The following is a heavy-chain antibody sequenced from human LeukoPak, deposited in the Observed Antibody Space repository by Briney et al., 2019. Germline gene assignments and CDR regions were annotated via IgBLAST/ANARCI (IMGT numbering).Heavy chain of an antibody. D-gene: IGHD3-16*02. Sequence: SETLSLTCAVYGGSFSGYYWSWIRQPPGKGLEWIGEINHSGSTNYNPSLKSRVTISVDTSKNQFSLKLSSVTAADTAVYCCARVNADYVWGSYRYTGYFDYWGQGTLVTVSS. CDR2: INHSGST. CDR3: ARVNADYVWGSYRYTGYFDY. V-gene: IGHV4-34*01. CDR1: GGSFSGYY. J-gene: IGHJ4*02.